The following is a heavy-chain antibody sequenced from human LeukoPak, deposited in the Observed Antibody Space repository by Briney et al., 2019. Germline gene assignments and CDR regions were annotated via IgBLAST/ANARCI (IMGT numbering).Heavy chain of an antibody. CDR2: IKPDGSEK. J-gene: IGHJ3*02. Sequence: GGSLRLSCTASHFTFTTYWMSWVRQAPGKGLEWVADIKPDGSEKYYVDSVKGRFTISRDNAKNSLYLQMNNLRAEDTAMYYCARGVGGNGNDAFDIWGQGTMVTVSS. CDR1: HFTFTTYW. V-gene: IGHV3-7*01. D-gene: IGHD4-23*01. CDR3: ARGVGGNGNDAFDI.